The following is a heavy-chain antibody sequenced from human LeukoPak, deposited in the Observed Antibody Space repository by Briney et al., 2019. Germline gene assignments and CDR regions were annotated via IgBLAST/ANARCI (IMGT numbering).Heavy chain of an antibody. CDR1: GYIFTGYY. CDR2: INPNSGGT. D-gene: IGHD1-7*01. J-gene: IGHJ4*02. Sequence: AASVTVSCTASGYIFTGYYMHWVRQAPGQGLEWMGWINPNSGGTNYAQKFQGRVTMTRDTSISTAYMELSRLRSDDTAVYYCAREAANWNYDYWGQGTLVTVSS. V-gene: IGHV1-2*02. CDR3: AREAANWNYDY.